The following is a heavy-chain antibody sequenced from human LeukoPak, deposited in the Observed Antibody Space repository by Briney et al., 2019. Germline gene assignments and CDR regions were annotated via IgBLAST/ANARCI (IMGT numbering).Heavy chain of an antibody. CDR3: ARPRGFGQGIDP. J-gene: IGHJ5*02. D-gene: IGHD3-10*01. V-gene: IGHV4-34*01. CDR1: GGSFSGYY. CDR2: INHSGST. Sequence: SETLSLTCAVYGGSFSGYYWSWIRQPPGKGLEWIGEINHSGSTNYNPSLKSRVTISVDTSKNQFSLKLSSETAADTAVYYCARPRGFGQGIDPWGQGTLVTVSS.